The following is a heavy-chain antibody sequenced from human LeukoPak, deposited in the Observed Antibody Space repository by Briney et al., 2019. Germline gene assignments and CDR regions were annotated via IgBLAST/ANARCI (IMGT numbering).Heavy chain of an antibody. J-gene: IGHJ4*02. CDR3: AKDLSTGAPLFSLDC. CDR2: IGSGGDT. D-gene: IGHD1-1*01. Sequence: GGSLRLSCAASGFTFSSYAMTWVRQSPGKGLEWVSVIGSGGDTYYSDSVQGRFTISRDNSKNTLYLQMNSLRADDTAVYYCAKDLSTGAPLFSLDCWGQGTLVTVSS. CDR1: GFTFSSYA. V-gene: IGHV3-23*01.